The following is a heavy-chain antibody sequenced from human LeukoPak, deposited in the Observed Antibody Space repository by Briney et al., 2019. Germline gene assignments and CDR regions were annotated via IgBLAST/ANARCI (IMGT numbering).Heavy chain of an antibody. J-gene: IGHJ5*02. CDR2: IYSNGWT. D-gene: IGHD6-19*01. Sequence: SETLSLTCTVSGGSISTDLYYWTWLRQPPGKGLEWIGRIYSNGWTDYNPPLKSRVSISIDTSKNHFSLKMSLATAADTALYYCARGSGWNSFDPWGQGTLVTVSS. CDR3: ARGSGWNSFDP. CDR1: GGSISTDLYY. V-gene: IGHV4-61*02.